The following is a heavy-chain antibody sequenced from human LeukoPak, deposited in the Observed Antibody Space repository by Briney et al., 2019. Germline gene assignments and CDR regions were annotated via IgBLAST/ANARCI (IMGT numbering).Heavy chain of an antibody. V-gene: IGHV1-8*02. J-gene: IGHJ6*03. CDR2: MNPNSGNT. D-gene: IGHD6-13*01. Sequence: GASVKVSCKASGYTFTSYDINWVRQATGQGLEWMGWMNPNSGNTGYAQKFQGRVTMTRNTSISTAYMELSSLRSEDTAVYYCARGPGYSSSWYFENYYYYYMDVWGKGTTVTISS. CDR3: ARGPGYSSSWYFENYYYYYMDV. CDR1: GYTFTSYD.